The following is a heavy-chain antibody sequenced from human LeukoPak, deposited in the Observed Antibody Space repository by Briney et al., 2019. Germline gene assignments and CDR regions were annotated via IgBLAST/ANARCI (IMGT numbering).Heavy chain of an antibody. CDR2: ISGDGGST. Sequence: PGGSLRLSCAASGFTFDDYAMHWVRQAPGKGLEWVSLISGDGGSTYYADSVKGRFTISRDNSKHSLYLQMNSLRTEDTALYYCAKDLFKRYYYGSGTNAFDIWGLGTMVTVSS. J-gene: IGHJ3*02. V-gene: IGHV3-43*02. D-gene: IGHD3-10*01. CDR1: GFTFDDYA. CDR3: AKDLFKRYYYGSGTNAFDI.